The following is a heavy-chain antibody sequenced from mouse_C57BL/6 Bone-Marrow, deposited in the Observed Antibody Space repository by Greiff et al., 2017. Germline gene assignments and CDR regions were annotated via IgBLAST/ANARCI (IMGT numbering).Heavy chain of an antibody. J-gene: IGHJ2*01. CDR2: INPYNGGT. CDR3: ATEGYGSSFDY. Sequence: EVQLVESGPVLVKPGASVKMSCKASGYTFTDYYMNWVKQSHGKSLEWIGVINPYNGGTSYNQKFKGKATFTVDKSSSTAYMELNSLTSEDSAVYYCATEGYGSSFDYWGQGTTLTVSS. CDR1: GYTFTDYY. D-gene: IGHD1-1*01. V-gene: IGHV1-19*01.